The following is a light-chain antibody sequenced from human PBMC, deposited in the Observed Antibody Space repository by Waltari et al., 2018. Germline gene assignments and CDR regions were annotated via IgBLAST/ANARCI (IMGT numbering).Light chain of an antibody. V-gene: IGKV1-9*01. CDR3: QQRHSYPIT. J-gene: IGKJ5*01. CDR2: TAS. Sequence: DLQLTQSPSFLSASVGDRVTMTCRASQYITNYLAWYQQKPGKAPKLLIHTASTLQSGVPARFSGSGSGTEFTLTISSLQPEDFATYYCQQRHSYPITFGQGTRLEIK. CDR1: QYITNY.